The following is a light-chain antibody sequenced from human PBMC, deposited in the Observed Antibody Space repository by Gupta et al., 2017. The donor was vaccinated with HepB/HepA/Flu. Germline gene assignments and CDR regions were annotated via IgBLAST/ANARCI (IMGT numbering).Light chain of an antibody. CDR2: TAS. CDR1: QRMSNY. Sequence: EIQVTQFSTHLSAAVGGRVTITCRAGQRMSNYLTWYQQKPVQAPRLLIYTASSLHSGVPARFSGSGSGTEFTLTISSLEPEDFATYYCQQSYKTLRTFGQGTQLEIK. J-gene: IGKJ5*01. CDR3: QQSYKTLRT. V-gene: IGKV1-39*01.